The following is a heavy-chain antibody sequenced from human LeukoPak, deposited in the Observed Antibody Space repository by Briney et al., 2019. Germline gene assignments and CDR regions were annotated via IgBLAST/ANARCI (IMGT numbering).Heavy chain of an antibody. CDR3: AREGLYGGNWFDP. D-gene: IGHD3-16*02. V-gene: IGHV3-74*01. CDR1: GFTFGSYW. CDR2: INSDGSST. Sequence: GGSLRLSCAASGFTFGSYWMHWVRQAPGKGLVWVSRINSDGSSTSYADSVKGRFTISRDNAKNTLYLQMNSLRAEDTAVYYCAREGLYGGNWFDPWGQGTLVTVSS. J-gene: IGHJ5*02.